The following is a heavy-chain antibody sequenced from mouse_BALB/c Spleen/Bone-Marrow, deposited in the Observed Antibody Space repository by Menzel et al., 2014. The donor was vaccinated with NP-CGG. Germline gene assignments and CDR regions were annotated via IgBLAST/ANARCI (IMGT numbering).Heavy chain of an antibody. CDR1: GYTFTDYA. D-gene: IGHD2-3*01. CDR2: ISTYYGDT. Sequence: VQLQQSGAELVRPGALVKISCKGSGYTFTDYALHWVKQSHAQSLAWIGVISTYYGDTGYNQKFKGMATMTVDKSSSTAYMELARLTSEDSAIYYCARIYDGFYYFDYWGQGPTLTVSS. V-gene: IGHV1S137*01. CDR3: ARIYDGFYYFDY. J-gene: IGHJ2*01.